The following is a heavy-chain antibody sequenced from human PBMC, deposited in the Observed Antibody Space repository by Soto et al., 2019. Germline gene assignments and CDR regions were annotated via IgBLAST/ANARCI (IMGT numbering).Heavy chain of an antibody. CDR3: ARGGGDIVVVPAPYYFYY. CDR1: GGSFSGYY. V-gene: IGHV4-34*01. CDR2: INHSGST. Sequence: SETLSLTCAVYGGSFSGYYWSWIRQPPGKGLEWIGEINHSGSTNYNPSLKSRVTISVDTSKNQFSLKLSSVTAADTAVYYCARGGGDIVVVPAPYYFYYWGQGTLVPVSS. D-gene: IGHD2-2*01. J-gene: IGHJ4*02.